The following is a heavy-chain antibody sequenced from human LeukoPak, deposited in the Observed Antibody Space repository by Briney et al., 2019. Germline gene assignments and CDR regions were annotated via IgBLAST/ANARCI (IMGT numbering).Heavy chain of an antibody. CDR2: IDPNSGGT. CDR3: VVVAAATLRYKFGAFDI. J-gene: IGHJ3*02. Sequence: GASVKVSCKASGYTFTGYYMHWVRQAPGQGLEWMGWIDPNSGGTNYAQKFQGRVTMTRDTSITTAYMELNRLRSDDTAVYYCVVVAAATLRYKFGAFDIWGQGTMVTVSS. V-gene: IGHV1-2*02. CDR1: GYTFTGYY. D-gene: IGHD2-15*01.